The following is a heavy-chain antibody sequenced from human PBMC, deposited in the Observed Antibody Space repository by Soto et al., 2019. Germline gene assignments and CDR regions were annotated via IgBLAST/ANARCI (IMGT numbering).Heavy chain of an antibody. V-gene: IGHV1-69*13. Sequence: SVKVSCTASGGTFSSYAISCVRQAPGQGLEWMGGIIPIFGTANYAQKFQGRVTITADESTSTAYMELSSLRSEDTAVEDGARGTPTWRYKCLPPAVTRTVEIWG. CDR1: GGTFSSYA. CDR2: IIPIFGTA. J-gene: IGHJ3*02. D-gene: IGHD2-2*01. CDR3: ARGTPTWRYKCLPPAVTRTVEI.